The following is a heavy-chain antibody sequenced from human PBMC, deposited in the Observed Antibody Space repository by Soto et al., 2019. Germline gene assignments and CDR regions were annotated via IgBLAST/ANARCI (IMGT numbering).Heavy chain of an antibody. CDR2: IYYSGST. J-gene: IGHJ4*01. CDR3: ARSLSVDTAMVYGY. Sequence: QVQLQESGPGLVKPSQTLSLTCTVSGGSISSGGYYWSWIRQHPGKGLEWIGYIYYSGSTYYNPSLTSRVIISVDTSKNQFSLKLSSATAADTAVYYCARSLSVDTAMVYGYWGQGTLVTVSS. CDR1: GGSISSGGYY. V-gene: IGHV4-31*03. D-gene: IGHD5-18*01.